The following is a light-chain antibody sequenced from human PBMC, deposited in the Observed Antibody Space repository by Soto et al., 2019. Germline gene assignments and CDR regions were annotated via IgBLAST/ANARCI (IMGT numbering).Light chain of an antibody. CDR1: QDINNY. CDR3: QQSYSTPWT. Sequence: DIQMTQSPSSLSASVGDRVTITCRARQDINNYLNWYQQKPGKAPKLLIYAASSLQSGVPSRFSGSGSGTDFTLTISSLQPEDFATYYCQQSYSTPWTFGQGTKVEIK. V-gene: IGKV1-39*01. CDR2: AAS. J-gene: IGKJ1*01.